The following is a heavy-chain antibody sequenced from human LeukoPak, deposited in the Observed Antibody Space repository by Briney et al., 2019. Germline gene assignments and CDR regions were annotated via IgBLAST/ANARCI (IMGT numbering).Heavy chain of an antibody. V-gene: IGHV3-23*01. Sequence: PGASLRLSCAASGFTLSSYAMSWVRQAPGKGLEWVSAISGSGGSTYYADSVKGRFTISRDNSKNTLYLQMNSLRAEDTAVYYCAKAGYSSGWYVLASWGQGTLVTVSS. D-gene: IGHD6-19*01. J-gene: IGHJ4*02. CDR1: GFTLSSYA. CDR3: AKAGYSSGWYVLAS. CDR2: ISGSGGST.